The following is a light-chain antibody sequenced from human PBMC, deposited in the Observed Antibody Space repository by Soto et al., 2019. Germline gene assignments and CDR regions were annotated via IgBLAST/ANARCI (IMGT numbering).Light chain of an antibody. Sequence: DIQMTQFPSSLSASVGDRVTITCRASQTISTCLNWYQQKPGTAPKLLIYAASNLESGVPSRFSGSGSGTYFTLTISSLKPEDFATYYCQQCLTTPRTFGQGTRVEI. CDR1: QTISTC. V-gene: IGKV1-39*01. J-gene: IGKJ1*01. CDR3: QQCLTTPRT. CDR2: AAS.